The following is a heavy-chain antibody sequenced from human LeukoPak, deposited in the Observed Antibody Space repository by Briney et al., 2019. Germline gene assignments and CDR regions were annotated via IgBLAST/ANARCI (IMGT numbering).Heavy chain of an antibody. Sequence: GASVKVSCKASGGTFSSYAISWVRQAPGQGLEWMGRIIPILGIANYAQKFQGRVTITADKSTSTVYMELSSLRSGDTAVYYCARDHFDWLLGYYYGMDVWGQGTTVTVSS. D-gene: IGHD3-9*01. CDR1: GGTFSSYA. CDR2: IIPILGIA. CDR3: ARDHFDWLLGYYYGMDV. V-gene: IGHV1-69*04. J-gene: IGHJ6*02.